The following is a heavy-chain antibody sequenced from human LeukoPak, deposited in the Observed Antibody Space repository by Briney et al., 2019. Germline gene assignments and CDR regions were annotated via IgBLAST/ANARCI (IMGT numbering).Heavy chain of an antibody. CDR1: GYSFTNYW. CDR2: IYPGDSDT. V-gene: IGHV5-51*01. CDR3: ARRIAATGRGYFDY. Sequence: GESLKISCQVSGYSFTNYWIGWVRQMPGKGLEWMGIIYPGDSDTRYSPSFQGQVTNSADKSISTAYLQWSSLKASDTAMYYCARRIAATGRGYFDYWGQGTLVTVSS. J-gene: IGHJ4*02. D-gene: IGHD6-13*01.